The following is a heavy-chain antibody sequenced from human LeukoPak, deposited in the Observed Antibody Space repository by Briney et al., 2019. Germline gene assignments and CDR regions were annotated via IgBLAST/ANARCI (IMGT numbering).Heavy chain of an antibody. CDR1: GGTFSSHA. CDR3: ARDLDIVVVPAAYNWFDP. V-gene: IGHV1-69*04. Sequence: ASVKVSCKASGGTFSSHAISWVRQAPGQGLEWMGRIIPIFGIANYAQKFQGRVTITADKSMSTAYMELSSLRSEDTAVYYCARDLDIVVVPAAYNWFDPWGQGTLVTVSS. CDR2: IIPIFGIA. D-gene: IGHD2-2*03. J-gene: IGHJ5*02.